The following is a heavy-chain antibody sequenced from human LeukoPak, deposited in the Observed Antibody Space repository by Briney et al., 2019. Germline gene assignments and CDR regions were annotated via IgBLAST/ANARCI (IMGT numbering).Heavy chain of an antibody. J-gene: IGHJ3*02. Sequence: ASVKVSCKASGYTFSDQYIHWVRQSPGHGLEWMGWINPNSGDTDYAQKFQGRVTMTRDTSISTAYIELTSLRSDDTAVYYCASYSTSSGDAFDIWGQGTLVTVSS. CDR3: ASYSTSSGDAFDI. V-gene: IGHV1-2*02. CDR1: GYTFSDQY. CDR2: INPNSGDT. D-gene: IGHD6-6*01.